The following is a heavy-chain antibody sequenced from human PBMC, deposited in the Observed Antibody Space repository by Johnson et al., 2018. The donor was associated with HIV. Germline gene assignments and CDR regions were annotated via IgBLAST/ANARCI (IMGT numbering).Heavy chain of an antibody. V-gene: IGHV3-30*18. Sequence: QMQLVESGGGGVQPGRSLRLSCAASGFTFSSYAMHWVRRAPGKGLEWLAVVSYDGSNKYYADSVKGRFTVSIDNTKNTLSLQMNSLRTEDTAMYYCAKGQSSGYPKDAFDIWGRGTIVIVSS. CDR3: AKGQSSGYPKDAFDI. D-gene: IGHD3-22*01. CDR1: GFTFSSYA. CDR2: VSYDGSNK. J-gene: IGHJ3*02.